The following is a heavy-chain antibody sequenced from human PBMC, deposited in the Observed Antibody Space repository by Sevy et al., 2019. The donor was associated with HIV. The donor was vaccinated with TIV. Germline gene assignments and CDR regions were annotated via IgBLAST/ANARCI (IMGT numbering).Heavy chain of an antibody. CDR1: GFIFSSYE. D-gene: IGHD4-17*01. Sequence: GGSLILSCAASGFIFSSYEMTWVRQAPGKGLEWVSSISSRGSATYYANSVRGRFTIFRDNAENSLYLQMSSLRVEDTAVYYCARDLPPSATTVAHFDYWGQGTLVTVSS. CDR2: ISSRGSAT. CDR3: ARDLPPSATTVAHFDY. J-gene: IGHJ4*02. V-gene: IGHV3-48*03.